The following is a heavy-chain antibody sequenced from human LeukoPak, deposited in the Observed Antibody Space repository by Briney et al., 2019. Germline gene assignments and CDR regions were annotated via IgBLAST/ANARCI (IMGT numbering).Heavy chain of an antibody. J-gene: IGHJ4*02. V-gene: IGHV1-69*04. CDR3: VVELDY. D-gene: IGHD2-15*01. Sequence: GASVKVSCKASGYTFSNYGVSWVRQAPGQGLEWMGRIIPILGIANYAQKFQGRVTITADKSTSTAYMELSSLRSEDTAVYYCVVELDYWGQGTLVTVSS. CDR2: IIPILGIA. CDR1: GYTFSNYG.